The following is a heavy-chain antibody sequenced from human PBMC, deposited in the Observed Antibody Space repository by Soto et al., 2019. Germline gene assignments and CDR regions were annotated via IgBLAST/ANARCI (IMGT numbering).Heavy chain of an antibody. J-gene: IGHJ4*02. Sequence: GGSLRLSCAASGFTFSIYGMYWVRHAPGKGLEWVAAISSDGSSKYYVGSVKGRFTISRDNSKNTLYLQMNSLRTEDTAVYYCAKGSYSGTYTDFDYWGQGTLVTVSS. CDR1: GFTFSIYG. CDR3: AKGSYSGTYTDFDY. CDR2: ISSDGSSK. D-gene: IGHD1-26*01. V-gene: IGHV3-30*18.